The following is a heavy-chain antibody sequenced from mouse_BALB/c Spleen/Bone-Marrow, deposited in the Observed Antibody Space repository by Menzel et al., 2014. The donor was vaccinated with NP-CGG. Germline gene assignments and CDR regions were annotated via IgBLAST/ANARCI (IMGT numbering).Heavy chain of an antibody. CDR2: INPYNDGT. V-gene: IGHV1-14*01. CDR3: ARGGRYDGFAY. Sequence: VQLQQSGPELVKPGAAVKMSCKASGYTFTSYVMHWVKQKPGQGLEWIGYINPYNDGTKYNEKFKGKATLTSDKSSSTAYMELSSLTPEDSAVYYCARGGRYDGFAYWGQGTLVTVSA. J-gene: IGHJ3*01. D-gene: IGHD2-14*01. CDR1: GYTFTSYV.